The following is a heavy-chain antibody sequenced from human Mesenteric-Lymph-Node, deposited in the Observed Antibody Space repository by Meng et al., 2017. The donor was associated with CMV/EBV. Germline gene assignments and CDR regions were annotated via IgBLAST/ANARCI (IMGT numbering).Heavy chain of an antibody. CDR3: ARGPTLNYDILTGYYYFDY. Sequence: FSNYNWTWIRQPPGKGLEWIGEIKNSGSTNYNPSLKSRVTISVDTSKNQFFLRLSSVTAADTAVYYCARGPTLNYDILTGYYYFDYWGQGTLVTVSS. D-gene: IGHD3-9*01. V-gene: IGHV4-34*01. CDR2: IKNSGST. J-gene: IGHJ4*02. CDR1: FSNYN.